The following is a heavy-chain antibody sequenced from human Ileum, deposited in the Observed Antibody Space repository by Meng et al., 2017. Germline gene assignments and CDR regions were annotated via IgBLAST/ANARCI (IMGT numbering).Heavy chain of an antibody. J-gene: IGHJ4*03. CDR1: GGSISSGEYC. D-gene: IGHD3-3*02. CDR3: ARHGHFTPDKYYFDS. V-gene: IGHV4-39*01. CDR2: VYFTGYT. Sequence: QVQLQESGPGLLKPSETLSLRCTVSGGSISSGEYCWVWIRQPPGKGLEWIGSVYFTGYTYYSPSLMSRVTISVETSKNQFSLRLTSVTAADTGLYLCARHGHFTPDKYYFDSWGQGTLVTVSS.